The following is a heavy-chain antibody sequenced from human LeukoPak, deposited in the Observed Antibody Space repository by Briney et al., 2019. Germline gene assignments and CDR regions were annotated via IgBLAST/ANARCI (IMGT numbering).Heavy chain of an antibody. CDR2: IWYDGSNQ. D-gene: IGHD1-26*01. Sequence: PGRSRRLSCAASRVTFTSFGIHCVRQAPGKGLEWVAVIWYDGSNQYYADSVKGRFTISRDNCKNALYLQMNSVKPVATAVYYWTSLKESDRALSYWAAIVSGMGAFEIWGQRTMVTVSS. J-gene: IGHJ3*02. CDR3: TSLKESDRALSYWAAIVSGMGAFEI. V-gene: IGHV3-33*01. CDR1: RVTFTSFG.